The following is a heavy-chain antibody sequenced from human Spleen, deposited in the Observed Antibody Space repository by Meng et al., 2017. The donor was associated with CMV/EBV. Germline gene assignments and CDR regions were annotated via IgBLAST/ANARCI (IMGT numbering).Heavy chain of an antibody. V-gene: IGHV3-48*03. Sequence: GESLKISCTASGFTFSSYEMNWVRQAPGEGLEWVSYISGSGSSIYYADSVKGRFTISRDNAKTSLYLQMNSLRAEDTALYYCARGIVGASRDAYWGQGTLVTVSS. CDR2: ISGSGSSI. D-gene: IGHD1-26*01. CDR1: GFTFSSYE. J-gene: IGHJ4*02. CDR3: ARGIVGASRDAY.